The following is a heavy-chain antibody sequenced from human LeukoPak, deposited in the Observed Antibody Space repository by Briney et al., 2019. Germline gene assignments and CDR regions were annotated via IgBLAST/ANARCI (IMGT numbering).Heavy chain of an antibody. CDR1: GFTFDDYG. CDR2: INWNGGST. J-gene: IGHJ4*02. CDR3: ARGPTKAYCGGDCYSVQIDY. Sequence: PGGSLRLSCAASGFTFDDYGMSWVRQAPGKGLEWVSGINWNGGSTGYADSVKGRFTISRDNAKNSLYLQMNSLRAEDTALYYCARGPTKAYCGGDCYSVQIDYWGQGTLVTVSS. V-gene: IGHV3-20*04. D-gene: IGHD2-21*02.